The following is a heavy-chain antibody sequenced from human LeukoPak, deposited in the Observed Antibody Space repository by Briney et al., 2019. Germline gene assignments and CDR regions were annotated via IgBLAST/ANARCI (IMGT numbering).Heavy chain of an antibody. CDR1: GGXXSSYY. CDR2: FYISGST. D-gene: IGHD4-11*01. J-gene: IGHJ4*02. CDR3: ARDFLLQSEGLFDY. Sequence: SETLSLTCTVSGGXXSSYYWSWIRXPAXKXXXXXXRFYISGSTNYNPSPKSRGTMSVDTSNNQFSLRLNSVTAADAAVYYCARDFLLQSEGLFDYWGQGTLVTVSS. V-gene: IGHV4-4*07.